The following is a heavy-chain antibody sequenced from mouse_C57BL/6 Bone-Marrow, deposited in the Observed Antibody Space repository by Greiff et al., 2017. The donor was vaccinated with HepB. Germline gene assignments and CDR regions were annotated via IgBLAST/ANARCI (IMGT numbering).Heavy chain of an antibody. J-gene: IGHJ1*03. V-gene: IGHV3-6*01. Sequence: EVQLVESGPGLVKPSQSLSLTCSVTGYSITSGYYWNWIRQFPGNKLEWMGYISYDGSNNYNPSLKNRISITRDTSKNQFFLKLNSVTTEDTATYYCARYYSNSDVWGTGTTVTVSS. CDR3: ARYYSNSDV. CDR1: GYSITSGYY. CDR2: ISYDGSN. D-gene: IGHD2-5*01.